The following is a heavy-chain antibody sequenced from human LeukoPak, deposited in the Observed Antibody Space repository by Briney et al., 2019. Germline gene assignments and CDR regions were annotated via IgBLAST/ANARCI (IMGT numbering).Heavy chain of an antibody. CDR2: IYHRGST. J-gene: IGHJ4*02. CDR3: ARARDGYNYCYDY. D-gene: IGHD5-24*01. CDR1: GYSISSGYY. V-gene: IGHV4-38-2*02. Sequence: PSETLSLTCTVSGYSISSGYYWGWIRQPPGKGLEWIGSIYHRGSTYYNPSLESRVTISVDTSKNQFSLKLSSVTAADTAVYYCARARDGYNYCYDYWGQGTLVTVSS.